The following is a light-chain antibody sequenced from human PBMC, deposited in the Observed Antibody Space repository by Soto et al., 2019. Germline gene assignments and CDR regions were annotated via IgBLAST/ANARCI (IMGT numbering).Light chain of an antibody. Sequence: QPVLTQPPSVSEAPGQRVTISCTGSSSNIGAGYEAHWYQQVPGTAPKLLIYENNNRPSGVPDRFSGCKSGTSASLAITGLQAEDEAEYYCQSYDSSLSGYVFGTGTKLTVL. CDR2: ENN. CDR1: SSNIGAGYE. V-gene: IGLV1-40*01. J-gene: IGLJ1*01. CDR3: QSYDSSLSGYV.